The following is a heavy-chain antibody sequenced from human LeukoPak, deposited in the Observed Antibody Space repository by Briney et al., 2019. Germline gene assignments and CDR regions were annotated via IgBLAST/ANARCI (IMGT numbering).Heavy chain of an antibody. V-gene: IGHV3-23*01. J-gene: IGHJ5*02. Sequence: TGGSLRLSCAASGFTFSSYAMSWGRQAPGKGLEWVSAISGSGGSTYYADSVKGRFTISRDNSKNTLYLQMNSLRAEDTAVYYCAKDPSRATNVNWFDPWGQGTLVTVSS. CDR3: AKDPSRATNVNWFDP. CDR1: GFTFSSYA. D-gene: IGHD1/OR15-1a*01. CDR2: ISGSGGST.